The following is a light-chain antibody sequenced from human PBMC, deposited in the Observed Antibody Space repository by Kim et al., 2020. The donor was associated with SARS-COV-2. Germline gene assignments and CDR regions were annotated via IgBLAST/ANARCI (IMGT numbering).Light chain of an antibody. CDR2: VNSDGTH. CDR3: QIWGTGMGF. CDR1: SGHSTYA. J-gene: IGLJ2*01. V-gene: IGLV4-69*01. Sequence: QPVLTQSPSASASLGAAVKLTCTLSSGHSTYAIAWHQQQPEKGPRYSMKVNSDGTHTKGDGIPDRFSGSSSGTDRYLTISSLQSEDEADYYCQIWGTGMGFFGGGTQLTVL.